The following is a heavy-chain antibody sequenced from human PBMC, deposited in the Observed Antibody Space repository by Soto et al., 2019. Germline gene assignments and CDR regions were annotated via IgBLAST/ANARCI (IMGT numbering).Heavy chain of an antibody. D-gene: IGHD1-26*01. CDR2: ITGTGDRT. V-gene: IGHV3-23*01. Sequence: EVQLLETGGGLVQPGGSLRLSCAASGFTFSNYALSWVRQAPGKGLEWVSAITGTGDRTYYADSVKGRFTVSRDNSKNTLSLEINSLSAEDTALYYCANGLGSARYAASDSWGQGTLVTVSS. J-gene: IGHJ5*01. CDR3: ANGLGSARYAASDS. CDR1: GFTFSNYA.